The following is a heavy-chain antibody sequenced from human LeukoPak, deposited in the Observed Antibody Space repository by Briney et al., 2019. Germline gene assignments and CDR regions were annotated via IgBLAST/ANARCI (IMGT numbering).Heavy chain of an antibody. D-gene: IGHD5-24*01. Sequence: GGSLRLSCGASGITFSSYSMNWVRQAPGKGLEWVANIKQDGSEKYYVDSVKGRFTISRDNAKNSLYLQMNSLRVEDTAVYYCAKEGRSLQTYWGQGTLVTVSS. V-gene: IGHV3-7*03. CDR1: GITFSSYS. J-gene: IGHJ4*02. CDR2: IKQDGSEK. CDR3: AKEGRSLQTY.